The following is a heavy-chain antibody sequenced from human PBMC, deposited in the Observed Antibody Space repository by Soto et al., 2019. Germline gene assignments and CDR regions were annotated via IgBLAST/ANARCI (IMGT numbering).Heavy chain of an antibody. CDR3: ARVPGP. J-gene: IGHJ5*02. CDR2: IYHSGIT. Sequence: SETLSLTCAVSGGSISSGGHSWSWIRQPPGKGLEWIGYIYHSGITYYNPSLKSRVTISVDRSKNQFSLKPSSVTAADTAVYYCARVPGPWGQGTLVTVSS. CDR1: GGSISSGGHS. V-gene: IGHV4-30-2*01.